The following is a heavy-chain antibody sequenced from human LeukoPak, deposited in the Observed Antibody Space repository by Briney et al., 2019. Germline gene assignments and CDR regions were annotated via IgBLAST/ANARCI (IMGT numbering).Heavy chain of an antibody. Sequence: GGSLRLSCAASGLTFSRYGMHWVRQAPGRGLEWVAFIRFHGSDKYYVDSVKGRFTISRDNPKNTLHLQMNSLRTEDTAVYYCAKEVGGYDRFDFWGQGTLVTVSS. D-gene: IGHD5-12*01. CDR3: AKEVGGYDRFDF. CDR2: IRFHGSDK. J-gene: IGHJ4*02. V-gene: IGHV3-30*02. CDR1: GLTFSRYG.